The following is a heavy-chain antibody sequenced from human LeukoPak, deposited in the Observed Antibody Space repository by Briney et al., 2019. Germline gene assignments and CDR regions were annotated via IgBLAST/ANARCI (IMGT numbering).Heavy chain of an antibody. J-gene: IGHJ4*02. CDR1: GGSISSYY. Sequence: SETLSLTCTVSGGSISSYYWSWIRQPPGKGLEWIGYIYYSGTTNYNPSLKGRVTISVDTSKNQFSPKLSSVTAADTAVYYCARGVYIAAAQYGYWGQGTLVTVSS. D-gene: IGHD6-13*01. V-gene: IGHV4-59*01. CDR2: IYYSGTT. CDR3: ARGVYIAAAQYGY.